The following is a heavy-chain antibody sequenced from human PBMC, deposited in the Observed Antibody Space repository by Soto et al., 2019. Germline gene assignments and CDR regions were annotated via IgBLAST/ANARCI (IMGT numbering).Heavy chain of an antibody. CDR1: GFTFTSSA. V-gene: IGHV1-58*02. J-gene: IGHJ4*02. CDR2: IVVGSGNT. D-gene: IGHD4-17*01. CDR3: AASASPTVTYNY. Sequence: SVKVSCKASGFTFTSSAMQWVRQARGQRLEWIGWIVVGSGNTNYAQKFQERVTITRDISTSTAYMELSSLRSEDTAVYYCAASASPTVTYNYWGQGTLVTVSS.